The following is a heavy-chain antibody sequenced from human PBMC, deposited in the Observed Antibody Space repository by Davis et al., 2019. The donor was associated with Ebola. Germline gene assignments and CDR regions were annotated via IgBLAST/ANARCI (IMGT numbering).Heavy chain of an antibody. CDR1: GFTFSSYS. CDR2: INNGGSTM. Sequence: GESLKISCAASGFTFSSYSMNWVRQAPGKGLEWVSYINNGGSTMYYASVKGRFTISRDNSKNSLYLQMNSLRAEDTAVYFCARKRPGTTWFDSWGQGTLVTVSS. CDR3: ARKRPGTTWFDS. J-gene: IGHJ5*01. V-gene: IGHV3-48*04. D-gene: IGHD1-7*01.